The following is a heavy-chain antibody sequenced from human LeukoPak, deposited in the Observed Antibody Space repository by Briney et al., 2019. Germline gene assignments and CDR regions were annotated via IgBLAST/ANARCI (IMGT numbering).Heavy chain of an antibody. J-gene: IGHJ3*02. CDR3: AREILRFDI. CDR2: INTDSGKA. V-gene: IGHV7-4-1*02. Sequence: ASVKVSCKASGYIFNSQGMNWVRQAPGQGLEWMGWINTDSGKATYAQGSTGRFVFSLGSSVSTVYLQISDLMPEDTAKYYCAREILRFDIWGQGTTVTVSS. CDR1: GYIFNSQG.